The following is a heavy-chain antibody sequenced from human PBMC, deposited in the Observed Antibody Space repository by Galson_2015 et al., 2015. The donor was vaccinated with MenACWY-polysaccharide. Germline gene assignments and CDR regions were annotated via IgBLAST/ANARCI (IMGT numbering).Heavy chain of an antibody. D-gene: IGHD2/OR15-2a*01. V-gene: IGHV3-23*01. Sequence: SLRLSCAASGFTFVSYAMSWVRQAPGKGLEWVSVISGSGGSTYYADSVKGRFTISRDNAKNTLFLQMNSLSVEDTAVYYCAKNIQAAYWGQGTLVTVSS. CDR3: AKNIQAAY. CDR1: GFTFVSYA. J-gene: IGHJ4*02. CDR2: ISGSGGST.